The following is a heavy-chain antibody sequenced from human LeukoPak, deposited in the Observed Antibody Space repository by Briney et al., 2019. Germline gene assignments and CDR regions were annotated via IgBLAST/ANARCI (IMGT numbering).Heavy chain of an antibody. J-gene: IGHJ6*02. CDR2: INPNSGDT. CDR3: ARRFYYAMDV. CDR1: GDTFTGYF. V-gene: IGHV1-2*02. D-gene: IGHD3-16*01. Sequence: ASVKVSCKASGDTFTGYFMHWVRRAPGQGLEWMGWINPNSGDTNYAQKFQGRVTMTRDTSISTAYMELSRLGSDDAAVYYCARRFYYAMDVWGQGTTVTVSS.